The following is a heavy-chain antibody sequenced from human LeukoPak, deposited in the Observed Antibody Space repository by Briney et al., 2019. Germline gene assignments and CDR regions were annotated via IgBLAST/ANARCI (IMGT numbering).Heavy chain of an antibody. Sequence: PSETLSLTCTVSGGSISSYYWSWIRQPPGKGLEWIGYIYYXGSTXXNPSLKSRVTISVDTSKNQFSLKLSSVTAADTAVYYCAXXXXXWFDPWGQGTLVTVSS. CDR3: AXXXXXWFDP. V-gene: IGHV4-59*08. J-gene: IGHJ5*02. CDR1: GGSISSYY. CDR2: IYYXGST.